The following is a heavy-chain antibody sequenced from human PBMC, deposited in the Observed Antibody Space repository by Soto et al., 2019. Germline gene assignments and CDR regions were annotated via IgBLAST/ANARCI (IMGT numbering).Heavy chain of an antibody. D-gene: IGHD2-2*01. J-gene: IGHJ4*02. Sequence: PGGSLRLSCTASGFTFGDYAMSWFRQAPGKGLEWVGFIRSKAYGGTTEYAASVKGRFTISRDDSKSIAYLQMNSLKTEDTAVYYCTRYEPIVVVPAAMPIDYWGQGTLVTVSS. CDR2: IRSKAYGGTT. V-gene: IGHV3-49*03. CDR3: TRYEPIVVVPAAMPIDY. CDR1: GFTFGDYA.